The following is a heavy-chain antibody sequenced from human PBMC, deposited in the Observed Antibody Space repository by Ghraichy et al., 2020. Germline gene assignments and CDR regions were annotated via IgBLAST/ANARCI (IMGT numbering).Heavy chain of an antibody. V-gene: IGHV3-30-3*01. CDR3: ARDGGVVTANFVYYYYGMDV. Sequence: GSLRLSCAASGFTFSSYAMHWVRQAPGKGLEWVAVISYDGSNKYYADSVKGRFTISRDNSKNTLYLQMNSLRAEDTAVYYCARDGGVVTANFVYYYYGMDVWGQGTTVTVSS. CDR1: GFTFSSYA. J-gene: IGHJ6*02. D-gene: IGHD2-21*02. CDR2: ISYDGSNK.